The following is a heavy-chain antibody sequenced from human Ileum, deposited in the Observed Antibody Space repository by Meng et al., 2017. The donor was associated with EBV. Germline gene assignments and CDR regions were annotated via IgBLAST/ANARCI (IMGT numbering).Heavy chain of an antibody. D-gene: IGHD1-26*01. V-gene: IGHV3-30*18. CDR3: AKERTGFYAEL. Sequence: QVQLLGSGGGAVQPGRSLSCPSAASGFTSRYDALHWVRQAPDKGLEWVALISYDGNIAYYADSVKGRFAISRDNSKNTLYLLMNSLRAEDSAVYYCAKERTGFYAELWGQGTLVTVSS. J-gene: IGHJ4*02. CDR2: ISYDGNIA. CDR1: GFTSRYDA.